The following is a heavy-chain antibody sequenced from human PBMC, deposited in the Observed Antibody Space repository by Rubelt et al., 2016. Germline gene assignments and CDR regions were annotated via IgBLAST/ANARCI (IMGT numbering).Heavy chain of an antibody. D-gene: IGHD6-19*01. CDR1: EFTFSSYS. Sequence: QVQLVESGGGVVQPGRSLRLSCTASEFTFSSYSIHWVRQAPGEGLDWVAFFRYDGSINSYADSVKGRFTISRDNSKNALYLEMNSLRAEDTAMYYCAKATSGWSGDSLDYWGQGTLVTVSS. J-gene: IGHJ4*02. V-gene: IGHV3-30*02. CDR3: AKATSGWSGDSLDY. CDR2: FRYDGSIN.